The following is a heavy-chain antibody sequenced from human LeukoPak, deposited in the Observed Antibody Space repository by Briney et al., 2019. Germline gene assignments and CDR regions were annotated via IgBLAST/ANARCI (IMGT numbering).Heavy chain of an antibody. CDR3: ASEYYYDTSGYYSLAY. Sequence: PSETLSLTCTVSGGSISSFYWSWIRQPAGKGLEWIGRIYTSGNTNYNPSLKSRITMSVDTSKNLFSLRLSSVTAADTAVYYCASEYYYDTSGYYSLAYWGQGTLVTVSP. D-gene: IGHD3-22*01. CDR1: GGSISSFY. V-gene: IGHV4-4*07. J-gene: IGHJ4*02. CDR2: IYTSGNT.